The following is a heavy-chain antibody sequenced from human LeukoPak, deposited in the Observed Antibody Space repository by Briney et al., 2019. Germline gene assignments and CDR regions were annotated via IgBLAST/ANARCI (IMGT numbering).Heavy chain of an antibody. CDR3: AREGSSGYYQYYFDY. CDR2: ISYDGSNK. J-gene: IGHJ4*02. CDR1: GFTFSSYA. D-gene: IGHD3-22*01. Sequence: GGSLRLSCAASGFTFSSYAMHWVRQAPGKGLEWVAVISYDGSNKYYADSVKGRFTISRDNSKNTLYLQMNSLRAEDTAVYYCAREGSSGYYQYYFDYWGQGTLVTVSS. V-gene: IGHV3-30*04.